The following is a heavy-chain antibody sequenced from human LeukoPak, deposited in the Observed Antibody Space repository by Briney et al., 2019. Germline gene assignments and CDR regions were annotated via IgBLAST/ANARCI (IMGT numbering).Heavy chain of an antibody. CDR3: AKDRDVWGSLLDY. Sequence: GGSLRLSCAASGFTFSSYAMSWGRQAPGQGLEWVSAISGSGGSTYYADSVKGRFTISRDNSKNTLYLQMNSLRAEDTAVYYCAKDRDVWGSLLDYWGQGTLVTVSS. J-gene: IGHJ4*02. D-gene: IGHD3-16*01. CDR1: GFTFSSYA. V-gene: IGHV3-23*01. CDR2: ISGSGGST.